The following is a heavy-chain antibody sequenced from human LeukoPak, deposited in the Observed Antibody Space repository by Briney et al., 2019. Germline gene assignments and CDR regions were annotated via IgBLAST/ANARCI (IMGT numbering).Heavy chain of an antibody. CDR1: GLTFSNAW. D-gene: IGHD4-23*01. Sequence: GGSLRLSCAASGLTFSNAWMSWVRQAPGKGLEWVGRIKRKTDGGTADYAAPVNGRFTISRDDSKNTLSLQMSSLKTEDTAVYYCTTDAPVVRSRYSYYGMDAWGQGTTVTVSS. J-gene: IGHJ6*02. CDR2: IKRKTDGGTA. V-gene: IGHV3-15*01. CDR3: TTDAPVVRSRYSYYGMDA.